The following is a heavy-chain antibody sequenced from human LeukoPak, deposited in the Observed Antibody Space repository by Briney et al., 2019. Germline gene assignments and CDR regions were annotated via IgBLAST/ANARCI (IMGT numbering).Heavy chain of an antibody. D-gene: IGHD3-10*01. Sequence: PSETLSLTCTVSGGSISSNNDYWGWIRQPPGKGLEWIGSIYYSGSTYYNPSLKSRVTISVDTSNNQFSLKLSSVTAADTAVYYCARETYYYGSGSHDYWGQGTLVTVSS. CDR1: GGSISSNNDY. V-gene: IGHV4-39*07. CDR3: ARETYYYGSGSHDY. J-gene: IGHJ4*02. CDR2: IYYSGST.